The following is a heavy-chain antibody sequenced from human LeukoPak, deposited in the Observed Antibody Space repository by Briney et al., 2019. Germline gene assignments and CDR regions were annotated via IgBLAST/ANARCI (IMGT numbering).Heavy chain of an antibody. D-gene: IGHD2-2*02. CDR3: ARGPYCSSTSCYNGAVDY. CDR1: GGSFSGYY. J-gene: IGHJ4*02. V-gene: IGHV4-34*01. Sequence: SETLSLTCAVYGGSFSGYYWSWIRQPPGKGLEWIGEIIHSGSTNYIPSLKRRVTISVDTSKNQFSLKLSSVTAADTAVYYCARGPYCSSTSCYNGAVDYWGQGTLVTVSS. CDR2: IIHSGST.